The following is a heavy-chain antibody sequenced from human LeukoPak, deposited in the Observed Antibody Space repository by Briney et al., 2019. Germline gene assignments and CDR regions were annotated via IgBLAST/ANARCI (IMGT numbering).Heavy chain of an antibody. CDR3: ARDFWSGYYTED. Sequence: GGSLRLSCELPVIIFSTSAMNWGREAPREGLERMSYIIGSNSSSTSIRNYADSVKGRFTNSRDNAKNSLHLQMDSLSAEDTAVYYCARDFWSGYYTEDWGQGALVIVSS. V-gene: IGHV3-48*04. CDR1: VIIFSTSA. CDR2: IIGSNSSSTSIR. J-gene: IGHJ4*02. D-gene: IGHD3-3*01.